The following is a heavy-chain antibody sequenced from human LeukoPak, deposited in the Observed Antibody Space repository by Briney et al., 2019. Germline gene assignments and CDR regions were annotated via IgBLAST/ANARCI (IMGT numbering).Heavy chain of an antibody. D-gene: IGHD5-18*01. V-gene: IGHV3-23*01. CDR3: ARDRNSYGYGLAY. J-gene: IGHJ4*02. Sequence: GGSLRLSCAASGFTFSNYAMSWVRQAPGKGLEWVSAISGSDGSTYYADSVKGRFTISRDNAKNSLYLQMNSLRAEDTAVYYCARDRNSYGYGLAYWGQGTLVTVSS. CDR2: ISGSDGST. CDR1: GFTFSNYA.